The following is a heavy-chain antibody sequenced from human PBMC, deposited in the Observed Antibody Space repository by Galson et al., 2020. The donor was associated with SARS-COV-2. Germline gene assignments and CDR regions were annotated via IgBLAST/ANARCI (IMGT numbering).Heavy chain of an antibody. D-gene: IGHD3-3*01. CDR3: ARSRWRFLEWLLVPFDY. CDR2: IDWDDDT. Sequence: SGPTLVNPTQTLTLTCTFSVLSLSTTGMCVSWIRQPPGKALEWLALIDWDDDTYYSPSLKTRLTISKDTYKNQVVLTMTNMDTVDTATYYCARSRWRFLEWLLVPFDYWGQGTLVTVSS. J-gene: IGHJ4*02. CDR1: VLSLSTTGMC. V-gene: IGHV2-70*01.